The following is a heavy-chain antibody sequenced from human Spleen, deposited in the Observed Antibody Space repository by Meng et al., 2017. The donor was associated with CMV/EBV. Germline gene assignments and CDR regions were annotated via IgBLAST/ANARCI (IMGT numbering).Heavy chain of an antibody. J-gene: IGHJ3*02. V-gene: IGHV1-46*01. CDR1: GYTVTGYY. CDR2: MNPGSGST. Sequence: ASVKVSCKASGYTVTGYYMHWVRQAPGQGLEWMGKMNPGSGSTMYAQNFQGRVTMTRDTSTSTAYMELSSLTSDDTAVYYCARHGIGDAFDIWGQGTMVTVSS. D-gene: IGHD1-26*01. CDR3: ARHGIGDAFDI.